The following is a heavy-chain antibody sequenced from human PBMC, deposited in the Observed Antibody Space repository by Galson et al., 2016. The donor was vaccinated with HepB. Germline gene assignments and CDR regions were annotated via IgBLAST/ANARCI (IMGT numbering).Heavy chain of an antibody. CDR2: VKQDGSEK. J-gene: IGHJ4*02. CDR3: ARDGPHDFWSGYPFDY. CDR1: GFTFSSYW. D-gene: IGHD3-3*01. Sequence: SLRLSCAASGFTFSSYWMSWVRQAPGKGLEWVANVKQDGSEKYYVDSVQGRFTISRDTAQNSLYRQMNSLRAEDTAVYYCARDGPHDFWSGYPFDYWGQGTLVTVSS. V-gene: IGHV3-7*01.